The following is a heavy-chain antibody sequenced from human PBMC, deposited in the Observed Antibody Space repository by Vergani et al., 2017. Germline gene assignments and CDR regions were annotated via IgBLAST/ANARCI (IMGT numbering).Heavy chain of an antibody. J-gene: IGHJ5*02. Sequence: EVQLVESGGGLVQPGRSLRLSCAASGFTFDDYAMHWVRQAPGKGLEWVSGISWNSGSIGYADSVKGRFTISRDNSKNTLYLQMNSLRAEDTAVYYCAKPVVVGRLHWFDPWGQGTLVTVSS. CDR1: GFTFDDYA. CDR3: AKPVVVGRLHWFDP. CDR2: ISWNSGSI. V-gene: IGHV3-9*01. D-gene: IGHD2-15*01.